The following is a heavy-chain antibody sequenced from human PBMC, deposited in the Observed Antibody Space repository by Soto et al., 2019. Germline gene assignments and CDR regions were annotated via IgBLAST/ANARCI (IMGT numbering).Heavy chain of an antibody. CDR1: GFTFSSYG. Sequence: GGSLRLSCAASGFTFSSYGMHWVRQAPGKGLEWVAVISYDGSNKYYADSVKGRFTISRDNSKNTLYLQMNSLRAEDTAVYYCAKDQKDCTNGVCFYYYYYMDVWGKGTTVTVSS. CDR2: ISYDGSNK. V-gene: IGHV3-30*18. D-gene: IGHD2-8*01. J-gene: IGHJ6*03. CDR3: AKDQKDCTNGVCFYYYYYMDV.